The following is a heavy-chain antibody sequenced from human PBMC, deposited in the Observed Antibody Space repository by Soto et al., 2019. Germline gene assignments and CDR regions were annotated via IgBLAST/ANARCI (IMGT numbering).Heavy chain of an antibody. J-gene: IGHJ3*02. Sequence: GGSLRLSCAASGFTFSDYYMSWIRQAPGKGLEWVSYISSSGSTIYYADSVKGRFTISRDNAKNSLYLQMNSLRVEDTAVYFCVRDRGYPDSFDIWGPGTLVTVSS. V-gene: IGHV3-11*04. D-gene: IGHD3-10*01. CDR3: VRDRGYPDSFDI. CDR2: ISSSGSTI. CDR1: GFTFSDYY.